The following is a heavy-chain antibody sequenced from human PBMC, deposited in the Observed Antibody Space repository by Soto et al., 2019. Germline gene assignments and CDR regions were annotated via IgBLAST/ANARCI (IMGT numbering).Heavy chain of an antibody. CDR3: ARGSWDDVSGHYYMDV. D-gene: IGHD1-1*01. Sequence: SQTLSLTCDISGGSVSSNSAGCNWIRQTPSRGLEWLGRTYYKSKWYYTYAASVKSRITVSPDTSKNQFSLQLTSVTPEDTAVYYCARGSWDDVSGHYYMDVWDKGTTVTAP. CDR2: TYYKSKWYY. CDR1: GGSVSSNSAG. J-gene: IGHJ6*03. V-gene: IGHV6-1*01.